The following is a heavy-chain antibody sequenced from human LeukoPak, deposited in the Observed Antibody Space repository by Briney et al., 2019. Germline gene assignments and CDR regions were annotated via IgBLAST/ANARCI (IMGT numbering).Heavy chain of an antibody. Sequence: GGSLRLSCAASGFTFSSYAMSWVRQAPGKGLEWVSAISGSGGSTYYADSVKGRSTISRDNSKNTLYLQMNSLRAEDTAVYYCVQDLRAAAGTPGWGQGTLVTVSS. CDR3: VQDLRAAAGTPG. V-gene: IGHV3-23*01. CDR2: ISGSGGST. CDR1: GFTFSSYA. D-gene: IGHD6-13*01. J-gene: IGHJ4*02.